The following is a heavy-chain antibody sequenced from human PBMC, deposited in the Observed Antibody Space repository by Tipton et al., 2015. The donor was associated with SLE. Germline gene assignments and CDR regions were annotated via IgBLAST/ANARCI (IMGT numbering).Heavy chain of an antibody. Sequence: QVQLVQSGGGVVQPGRSLRLSCAASGFTFSSYAMHWVRQAPGKGLEWVAVISYDGSNKYYADSVKGQFTISRDNSKNTLYLQMNSLRAEDTAVYYCARTADCSRTSCYTGGGYFQHWGQGTLVTVSS. CDR1: GFTFSSYA. D-gene: IGHD2-2*02. CDR3: ARTADCSRTSCYTGGGYFQH. CDR2: ISYDGSNK. V-gene: IGHV3-30*04. J-gene: IGHJ1*01.